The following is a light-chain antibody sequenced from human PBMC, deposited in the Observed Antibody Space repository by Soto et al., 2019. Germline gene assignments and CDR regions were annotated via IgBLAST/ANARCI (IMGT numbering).Light chain of an antibody. J-gene: IGLJ2*01. CDR3: GTWDSSLSAGV. Sequence: QSVLTQPPSVSAAPGQKVTISCSGSSSNIGNNYVSWYQQVPGTAPKLLIYDNDKRPSGIPDRFSGSKSGTSATLGITGLQTGDEADYYCGTWDSSLSAGVFGEGTKLTVL. CDR1: SSNIGNNY. V-gene: IGLV1-51*01. CDR2: DND.